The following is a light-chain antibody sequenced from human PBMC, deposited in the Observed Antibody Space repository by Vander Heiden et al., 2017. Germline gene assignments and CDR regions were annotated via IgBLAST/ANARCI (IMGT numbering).Light chain of an antibody. CDR1: QDVSRY. Sequence: DIRLTQSPSFLSASVGDRVNITCRASQDVSRYLAWYQQKPGKAPKLLIYSASTLQSGVPSRFSGSGSGTEFTLTISSLQPEDFATYYCQQSNSFPIYSFGPGSRVDFK. CDR3: QQSNSFPIYS. CDR2: SAS. J-gene: IGKJ3*01. V-gene: IGKV1-9*01.